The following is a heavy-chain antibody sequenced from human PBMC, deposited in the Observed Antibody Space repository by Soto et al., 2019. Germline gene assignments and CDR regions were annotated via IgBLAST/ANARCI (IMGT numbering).Heavy chain of an antibody. Sequence: PSQTLSLTCAISGDSVSSNSAAWNWIRQSPSRGLEWLGRTYYRSKWYNDYAVSVKSRITINPDTSKNQFSLQLNSVTPEDTAVYYCARGSSSSFPYSYYYMDVWGKGTTVTVSS. CDR1: GDSVSSNSAA. CDR2: TYYRSKWYN. CDR3: ARGSSSSFPYSYYYMDV. D-gene: IGHD6-13*01. J-gene: IGHJ6*03. V-gene: IGHV6-1*01.